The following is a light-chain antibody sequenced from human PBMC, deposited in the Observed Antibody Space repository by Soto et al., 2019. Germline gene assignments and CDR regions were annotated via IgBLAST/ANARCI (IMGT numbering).Light chain of an antibody. CDR2: GAS. CDR3: QQYNNWPRT. J-gene: IGKJ1*01. CDR1: QSVSSN. Sequence: EIVLTQSPAAVSVSPGERATLSCRASQSVSSNLAWYQQKPGQAPRLLIYGASTRATGIPARFSGSGSGTEFTLTISSLQSEDFGVYYCQQYNNWPRTFGQGTKVDNK. V-gene: IGKV3-15*01.